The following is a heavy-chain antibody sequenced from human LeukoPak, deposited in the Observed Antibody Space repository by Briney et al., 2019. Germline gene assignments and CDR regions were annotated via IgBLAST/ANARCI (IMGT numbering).Heavy chain of an antibody. J-gene: IGHJ4*02. D-gene: IGHD2-15*01. Sequence: GASVKVSCKASGYSFIGYYMHWVRQAPGQGLEWMGWINPNSGGTNYAQKFQGRVTMTRNTSISTAYMELSSLRSEDTAVYYCARAGGYCGRISCPYYFDYWGQGSLVAVSS. CDR3: ARAGGYCGRISCPYYFDY. CDR1: GYSFIGYY. CDR2: INPNSGGT. V-gene: IGHV1-2*02.